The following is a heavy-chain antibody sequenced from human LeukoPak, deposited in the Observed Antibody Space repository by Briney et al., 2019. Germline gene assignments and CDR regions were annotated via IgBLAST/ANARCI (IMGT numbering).Heavy chain of an antibody. CDR3: ASVIVLGVDAWDY. J-gene: IGHJ4*02. CDR1: GFTFSSYW. CDR2: IKQDGSEK. V-gene: IGHV3-7*03. Sequence: GSLRLSCAASGFTFSSYWMSWVRQAPGKGLEWVANIKQDGSEKYYVDSVKGRFTISRDNAKNSLYLQMNSLRAEDTAVYYCASVIVLGVDAWDYWGQGSLVTVSS. D-gene: IGHD3-10*01.